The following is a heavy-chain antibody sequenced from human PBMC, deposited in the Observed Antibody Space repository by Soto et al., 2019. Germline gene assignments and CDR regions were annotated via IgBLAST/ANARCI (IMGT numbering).Heavy chain of an antibody. CDR1: RDSIGSYY. J-gene: IGHJ5*02. CDR2: IYYSGST. D-gene: IGHD3-9*01. CDR3: ARVSRRYDILTGYYNNWFDP. Sequence: SETLSLTCTVSRDSIGSYYWTCTRQPPGKGLEWIGYIYYSGSTNYNPSLKSRVTISVDTSKNQFSLKLSSVTAADTAVYYCARVSRRYDILTGYYNNWFDPWGQGTLVTVSS. V-gene: IGHV4-59*01.